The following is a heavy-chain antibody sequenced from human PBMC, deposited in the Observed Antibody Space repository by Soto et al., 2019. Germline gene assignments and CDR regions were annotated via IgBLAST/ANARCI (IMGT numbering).Heavy chain of an antibody. CDR1: GFTFSSYA. CDR3: ARDFGHIVVVTYFDY. V-gene: IGHV3-30-3*01. CDR2: ISYDGSNK. D-gene: IGHD3-22*01. J-gene: IGHJ4*02. Sequence: SLRLSCAASGFTFSSYAMHWVRQAPGKGLEWVAVISYDGSNKYYADSVKGRFTISRDNSKNTLYLQMNSLRAEDTAVYYCARDFGHIVVVTYFDYWGQGTLVTVSS.